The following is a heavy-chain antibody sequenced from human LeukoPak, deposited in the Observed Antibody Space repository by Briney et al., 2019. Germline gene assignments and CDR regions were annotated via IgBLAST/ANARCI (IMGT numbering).Heavy chain of an antibody. CDR2: INSDGSST. CDR1: GFTFSSYW. J-gene: IGHJ5*02. D-gene: IGHD6-19*01. CDR3: ARGKVYSSPSNWFDP. V-gene: IGHV3-74*01. Sequence: GGSLRLSCVASGFTFSSYWMHWVRQAPGKGLVWVSRINSDGSSTSYADSVKGRFTISRDNAKNTLYLQMNSLRAEDTAVYYCARGKVYSSPSNWFDPWGQGTLVTVSS.